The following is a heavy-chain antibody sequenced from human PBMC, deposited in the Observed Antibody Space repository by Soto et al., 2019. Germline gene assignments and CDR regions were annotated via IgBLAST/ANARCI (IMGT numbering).Heavy chain of an antibody. CDR3: ARDKALYDSSGYDY. D-gene: IGHD3-22*01. CDR1: GFTFSSYS. J-gene: IGHJ4*02. CDR2: ISSSSSYI. Sequence: GGSLRLSCAASGFTFSSYSMNWVRQAPGKGLEWVSSISSSSSYIYYADSVKGRFTISRDNAKNSLYLQMNSLRAEDTAVYYCARDKALYDSSGYDYWGQGTLVTVSS. V-gene: IGHV3-21*01.